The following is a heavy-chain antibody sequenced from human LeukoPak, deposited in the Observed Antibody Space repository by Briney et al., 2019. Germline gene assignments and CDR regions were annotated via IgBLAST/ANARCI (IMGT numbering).Heavy chain of an antibody. V-gene: IGHV1-24*01. D-gene: IGHD3-3*01. J-gene: IGHJ4*02. Sequence: ASVKVSRKVSGYTLTELSMHWVRQAPGKALEWMGGFDPEDGETIYAQKLQGRVTMTEETSTDTAYMELSSLRSEDTAVYYCATIGYYDFWSGYYNHDYWGQGTLVTVSS. CDR1: GYTLTELS. CDR2: FDPEDGET. CDR3: ATIGYYDFWSGYYNHDY.